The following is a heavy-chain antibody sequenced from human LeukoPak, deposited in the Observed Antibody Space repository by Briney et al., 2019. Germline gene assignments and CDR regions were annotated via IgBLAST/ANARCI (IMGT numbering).Heavy chain of an antibody. CDR3: ATPLLWFGELSTDY. J-gene: IGHJ4*02. Sequence: GGSLRLSCAASGFTVSSNYMSWVRQAPGKGLEWVSVIYSGGSTYYADSVKGRFTISRDNSKNTLYLQMNSLRAEDTAVYYCATPLLWFGELSTDYWAREPWSPSPQ. D-gene: IGHD3-10*01. V-gene: IGHV3-66*01. CDR1: GFTVSSNY. CDR2: IYSGGST.